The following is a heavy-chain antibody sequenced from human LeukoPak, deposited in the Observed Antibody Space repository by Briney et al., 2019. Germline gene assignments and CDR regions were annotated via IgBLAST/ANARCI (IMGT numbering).Heavy chain of an antibody. CDR1: GYTFTNYY. J-gene: IGHJ4*02. V-gene: IGHV1-2*02. CDR2: IYPNTGGT. CDR3: AREPGTATGY. D-gene: IGHD1-1*01. Sequence: GASVKVSCKASGYTFTNYYLHWVRQAPGQGLEWMGWIYPNTGGTKSTQKFQGRVSMTRDTSINTAYMEMINLTSADTAVYYCAREPGTATGYWGQGTLDTVSS.